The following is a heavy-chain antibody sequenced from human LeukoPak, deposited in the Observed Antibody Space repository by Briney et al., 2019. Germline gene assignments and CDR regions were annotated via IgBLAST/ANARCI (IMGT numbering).Heavy chain of an antibody. Sequence: PGGSLRLSCAASGFTFSTYSMNWVRQAPGKGLEWVSVIYSGGSTYYADSVKGRFTISRDNSKNTLYLQMNSLRAGDTAVYYCARGEDYGDYFDYWGQGTLVTVSS. CDR1: GFTFSTYS. CDR2: IYSGGST. D-gene: IGHD4-17*01. J-gene: IGHJ4*02. CDR3: ARGEDYGDYFDY. V-gene: IGHV3-53*01.